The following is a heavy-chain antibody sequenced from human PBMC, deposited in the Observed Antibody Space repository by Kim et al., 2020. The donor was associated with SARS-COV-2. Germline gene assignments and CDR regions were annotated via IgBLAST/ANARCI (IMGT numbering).Heavy chain of an antibody. Sequence: SETLSLTCTVSGGSISSSSYYWGWIRQPPGKGLEWIGSIYYSGSTYYNPSLKSRVTISVDTSKNQFSLKLSSVTAADTAVYYCARELGMIVVGWYFDLWGRGTLVTVSS. CDR1: GGSISSSSYY. V-gene: IGHV4-39*07. CDR2: IYYSGST. J-gene: IGHJ2*01. CDR3: ARELGMIVVGWYFDL. D-gene: IGHD2-21*01.